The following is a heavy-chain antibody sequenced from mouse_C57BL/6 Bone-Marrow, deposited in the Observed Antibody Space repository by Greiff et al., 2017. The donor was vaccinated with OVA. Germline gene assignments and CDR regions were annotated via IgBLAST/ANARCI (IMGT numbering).Heavy chain of an antibody. CDR2: IHPTSGST. CDR1: GYTFTSYW. J-gene: IGHJ2*01. V-gene: IGHV1-64*01. Sequence: QVQLQQPGAELVKPGASVKLSCKASGYTFTSYWMHWVKQRPGQGLEWIGMIHPTSGSTNYNEKFKSKATLTVDKSSSTAYMQLSSLTSEDSAVYYCAREVDSSGSSYYFDYWGQGTTLTVSS. D-gene: IGHD3-2*02. CDR3: AREVDSSGSSYYFDY.